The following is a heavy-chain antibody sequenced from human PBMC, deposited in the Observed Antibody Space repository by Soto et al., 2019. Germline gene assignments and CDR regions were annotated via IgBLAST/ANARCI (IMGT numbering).Heavy chain of an antibody. CDR3: ARHGGPNPIFGVPNFDY. CDR2: IYYSGSI. D-gene: IGHD3-3*01. CDR1: GCSISSYY. Sequence: PSETLSLTCTVSGCSISSYYWSWIRQPPGKGLEWIGYIYYSGSINYNPSLKSRVTISVDTSKNQFSLKLSSVTAADTAVYYCARHGGPNPIFGVPNFDYWGQGTLVTVSS. V-gene: IGHV4-59*08. J-gene: IGHJ4*02.